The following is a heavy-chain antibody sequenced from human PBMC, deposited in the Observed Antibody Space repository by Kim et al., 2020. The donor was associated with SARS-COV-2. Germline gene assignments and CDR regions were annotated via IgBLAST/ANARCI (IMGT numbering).Heavy chain of an antibody. CDR2: INHSGST. V-gene: IGHV4-34*01. CDR3: ARGASPAPRYGGNARAPFDY. Sequence: SETLSLTCAVYGGSFSGYYWSWIRQPPGKGLEWIGEINHSGSTNYNPSLKSRVTISVDTSKNQFSLKLSSVTAADTAVYYCARGASPAPRYGGNARAPFDYWGQGTLVTVSS. CDR1: GGSFSGYY. D-gene: IGHD4-17*01. J-gene: IGHJ4*02.